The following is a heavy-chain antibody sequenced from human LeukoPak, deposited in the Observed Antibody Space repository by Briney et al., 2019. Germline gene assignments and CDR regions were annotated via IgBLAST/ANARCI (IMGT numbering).Heavy chain of an antibody. J-gene: IGHJ5*02. CDR2: IKQDGSDK. CDR3: ARSGVAAPAAPVRFDP. D-gene: IGHD6-6*01. V-gene: IGHV3-7*01. Sequence: GGYLRLSCAASGFTFSSYWMSWVRQAPGEGLEWEANIKQDGSDKYYVDSVKGRFTISRDNAKNSLYLEMNSLRAEDTAVYYCARSGVAAPAAPVRFDPWGQGTLVTVSS. CDR1: GFTFSSYW.